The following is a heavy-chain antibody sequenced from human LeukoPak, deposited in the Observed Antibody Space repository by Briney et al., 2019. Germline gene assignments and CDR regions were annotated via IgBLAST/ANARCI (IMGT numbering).Heavy chain of an antibody. J-gene: IGHJ5*02. V-gene: IGHV4-4*09. CDR2: ILISGST. CDR1: GDSISSYY. CDR3: ARPVRYYYDGAGYYTGWFDP. D-gene: IGHD3-22*01. Sequence: SETLSLTCTVSGDSISSYYWTWIRQPPGKGLEWIGNILISGSTNYTPSLKSRITISVDPSKNQFSLKLNSVTAADTAVYYCARPVRYYYDGAGYYTGWFDPWGQGTLVTVSS.